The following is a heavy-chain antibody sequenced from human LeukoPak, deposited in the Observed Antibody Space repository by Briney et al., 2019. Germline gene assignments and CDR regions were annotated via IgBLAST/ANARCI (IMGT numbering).Heavy chain of an antibody. CDR2: ISGYNGYT. CDR3: ARGAVNRYNWNDNNYYYYYMDV. D-gene: IGHD1-1*01. CDR1: GYTFTSYA. Sequence: ASVKVSCKASGYTFTSYAMNWVRQAPGQGLEWMGWISGYNGYTKYAQKLQGRVTMTTDTSTSTAYMELRSLISDDTAVYYCARGAVNRYNWNDNNYYYYYMDVWGKGTTVTISS. J-gene: IGHJ6*03. V-gene: IGHV1-18*01.